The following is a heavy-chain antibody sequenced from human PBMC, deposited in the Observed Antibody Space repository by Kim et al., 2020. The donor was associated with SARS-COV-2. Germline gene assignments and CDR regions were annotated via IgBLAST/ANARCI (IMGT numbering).Heavy chain of an antibody. CDR2: IWNDGNKK. V-gene: IGHV3-33*01. CDR1: GFIFSTYA. D-gene: IGHD2-15*01. J-gene: IGHJ4*02. CDR3: TREYCSSSSCTFDY. Sequence: GGSLRLSCAASGFIFSTYAIHWVRQAPGKGLAWVAVIWNDGNKKYYADSVKGRFTISRDNSKNTLYLQMNDLRAEDMATYYCTREYCSSSSCTFDYWGQGALVTVSS.